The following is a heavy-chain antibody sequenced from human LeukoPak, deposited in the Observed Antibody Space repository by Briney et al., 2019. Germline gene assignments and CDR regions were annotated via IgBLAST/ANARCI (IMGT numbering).Heavy chain of an antibody. V-gene: IGHV4-59*12. Sequence: SETLSLTCTVSGGSISSYYWSWIRQPPGKGLEWIGSIYYSGSSNYNPSLKSRVTISVDTSKNQFSLKLSSVTAADTAVYYCARVGEWYSSSWRGRAGYYYYMDVWGKGTTVTVSS. CDR2: IYYSGSS. J-gene: IGHJ6*03. CDR3: ARVGEWYSSSWRGRAGYYYYMDV. CDR1: GGSISSYY. D-gene: IGHD6-13*01.